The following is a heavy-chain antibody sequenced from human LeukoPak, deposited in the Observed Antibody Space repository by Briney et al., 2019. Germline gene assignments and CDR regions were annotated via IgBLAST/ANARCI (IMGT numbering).Heavy chain of an antibody. D-gene: IGHD3-10*01. V-gene: IGHV5-51*01. CDR2: IYPGDSDT. J-gene: IGHJ3*02. CDR1: GYSFTSYW. Sequence: GESLKISCKGSGYSFTSYWIGWVRQMPGKGLEWMGIIYPGDSDTRYSPSFQGQVTISADKSISTAYLQWSSLKASDTAMYYCASVYGSGSYYKSTVPNDAFDIWGQGTMVTVSS. CDR3: ASVYGSGSYYKSTVPNDAFDI.